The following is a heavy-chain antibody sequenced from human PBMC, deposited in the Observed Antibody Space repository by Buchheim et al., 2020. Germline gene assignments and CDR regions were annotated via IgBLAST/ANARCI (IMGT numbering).Heavy chain of an antibody. J-gene: IGHJ6*02. Sequence: QVQLQESGPGLVKPSETLSLTCTVSGGSISSYYWSWIRQPPGKGLEWIGYIYYSGSNNYNPSLKSRVTISVDTSKNQFCLKLSSVTSADTAVYYCARGTKYEGSGWLGNYYYGMDVWGQGTT. V-gene: IGHV4-59*01. D-gene: IGHD6-19*01. CDR3: ARGTKYEGSGWLGNYYYGMDV. CDR1: GGSISSYY. CDR2: IYYSGSN.